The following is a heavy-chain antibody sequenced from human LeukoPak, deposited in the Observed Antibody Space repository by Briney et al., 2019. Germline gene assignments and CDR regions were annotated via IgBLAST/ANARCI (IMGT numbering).Heavy chain of an antibody. V-gene: IGHV4-30-4*01. CDR3: ARDLVPQTGYDILTGTHYYYGMDV. Sequence: PSQTLSLTCTVSGGSISSGDYYWSWIRQPPGKGLEWIGYIYYSGSTYYNPSLKSRVTISVDTSKNQFSLKLSSVTAADTAVYYCARDLVPQTGYDILTGTHYYYGMDVWGQGTTVTVSS. CDR2: IYYSGST. CDR1: GGSISSGDYY. J-gene: IGHJ6*02. D-gene: IGHD3-9*01.